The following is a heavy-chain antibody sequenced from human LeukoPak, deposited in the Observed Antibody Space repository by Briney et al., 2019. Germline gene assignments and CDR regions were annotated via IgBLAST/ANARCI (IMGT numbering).Heavy chain of an antibody. CDR1: GFIFSRYW. CDR3: ATVYDSSAYSNY. V-gene: IGHV3-74*01. CDR2: INSDGSST. D-gene: IGHD3-22*01. Sequence: PGGSLRLSCAASGFIFSRYWMHWVRQGPGKGLVRVSRINSDGSSTNYADSVKGRFTIPRDNAKNALFLQMDSLRAEDTAVYYCATVYDSSAYSNYWGQGTLVTVSS. J-gene: IGHJ4*02.